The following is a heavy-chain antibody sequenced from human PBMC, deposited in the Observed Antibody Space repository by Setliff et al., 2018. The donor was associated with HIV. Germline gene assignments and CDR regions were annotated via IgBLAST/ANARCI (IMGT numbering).Heavy chain of an antibody. CDR3: AKAASNLAAAGGPLDM. CDR2: IYSDDYT. V-gene: IGHV3-66*01. J-gene: IGHJ3*02. CDR1: GFNVNNKY. D-gene: IGHD6-13*01. Sequence: GGSLRLSCAASGFNVNNKYMSWVRQAPGKGLEWVSIIYSDDYTKYADSVKGRFTISRDNAKNSLYLQMNSLRGEDTAVYYCAKAASNLAAAGGPLDMWGPGTVVTVSS.